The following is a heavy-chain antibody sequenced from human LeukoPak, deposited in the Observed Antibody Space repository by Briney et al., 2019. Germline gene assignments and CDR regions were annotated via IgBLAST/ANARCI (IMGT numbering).Heavy chain of an antibody. CDR2: ISSDSKNI. D-gene: IGHD3-10*01. J-gene: IGHJ3*02. Sequence: GGSLRLSCAASGFTFSSYAMHWVRQAPGKGLEWVSFISSDSKNIYYADSVKGRFTISRDNANNSLDLQMHSLRAEDTALFYCARGRSYYYGSGSYSNPSPDAFDIWGQGTVVTVTS. V-gene: IGHV3-21*01. CDR3: ARGRSYYYGSGSYSNPSPDAFDI. CDR1: GFTFSSYA.